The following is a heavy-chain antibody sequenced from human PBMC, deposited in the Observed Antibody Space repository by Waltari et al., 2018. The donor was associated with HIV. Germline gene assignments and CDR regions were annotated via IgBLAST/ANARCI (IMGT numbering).Heavy chain of an antibody. CDR3: ARDLSSSSFERAFDI. CDR1: GFTFSSYS. J-gene: IGHJ3*02. Sequence: EVQLVESGGGLVKPGGSLRLSCAASGFTFSSYSMNWVRQAPGKGLAWVSSISSSSTFIYYADSVKGRFTISRDNAKNSLFLQMNSLRAEDTAVYYCARDLSSSSFERAFDIWGQGTMVTVSS. CDR2: ISSSSTFI. D-gene: IGHD6-6*01. V-gene: IGHV3-21*01.